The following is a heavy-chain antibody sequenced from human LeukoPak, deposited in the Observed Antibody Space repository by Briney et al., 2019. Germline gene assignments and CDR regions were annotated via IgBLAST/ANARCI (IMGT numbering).Heavy chain of an antibody. CDR2: IYPGDSDT. Sequence: GESLKISCKGSGYSFTSYWIGWVRQMPGKGLEWMGIIYPGDSDTRYSPSFQGQVTISADKSISTAYLQWSSLKASDTAMYYCARQPPPSETGVEPIDYWGQGTLVTVSS. V-gene: IGHV5-51*01. D-gene: IGHD1-14*01. J-gene: IGHJ4*02. CDR3: ARQPPPSETGVEPIDY. CDR1: GYSFTSYW.